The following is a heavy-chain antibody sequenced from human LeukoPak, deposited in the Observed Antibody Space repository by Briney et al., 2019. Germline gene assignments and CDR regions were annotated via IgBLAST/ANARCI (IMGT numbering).Heavy chain of an antibody. CDR2: IYSGGAT. V-gene: IGHV3-66*04. D-gene: IGHD3-9*01. Sequence: GGSLRLSCAASGITVSTNYMSWVRQAPGKGLEWVSIIYSGGATFYADSVKGRFAISRENSKNTLWLQMNSLRAEDTAVYYCARLHYDVLTGPFDYWGQGTLVTVSS. J-gene: IGHJ4*02. CDR1: GITVSTNY. CDR3: ARLHYDVLTGPFDY.